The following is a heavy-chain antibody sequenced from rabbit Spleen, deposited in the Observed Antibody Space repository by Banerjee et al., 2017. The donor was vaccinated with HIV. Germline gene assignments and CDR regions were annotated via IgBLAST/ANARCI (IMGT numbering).Heavy chain of an antibody. J-gene: IGHJ4*01. CDR3: TRGSATMTMVIPGFYLNL. CDR1: GFSFSSNYY. Sequence: QSLEESGGGLVQPEGSLTLTCTASGFSFSSNYYICWVRQAPGKGLEWIACIYAGDGSTVYASWAKGRFTISKTPSTTVTRQMTSLTAADTATYFCTRGSATMTMVIPGFYLNLWGPGTLVTVS. D-gene: IGHD2-1*01. CDR2: IYAGDGST. V-gene: IGHV1S40*01.